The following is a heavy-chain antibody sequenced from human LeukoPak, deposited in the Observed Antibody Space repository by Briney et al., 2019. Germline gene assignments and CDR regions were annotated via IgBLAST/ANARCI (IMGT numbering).Heavy chain of an antibody. D-gene: IGHD3-9*01. Sequence: GESLKISCKGSGYSFTSYWIGWVRQMPGKGLEWMGIIYPGDSDTRYSPSFQGQVTISADKSISTAYLQWSSLKASDTAMYYCASGPAYDILTGYLQYYFDYWGQGTLVTVSS. CDR3: ASGPAYDILTGYLQYYFDY. CDR2: IYPGDSDT. J-gene: IGHJ4*02. V-gene: IGHV5-51*01. CDR1: GYSFTSYW.